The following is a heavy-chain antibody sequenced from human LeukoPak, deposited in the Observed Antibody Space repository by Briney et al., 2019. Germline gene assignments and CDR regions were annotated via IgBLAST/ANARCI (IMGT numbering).Heavy chain of an antibody. CDR1: GGSISSYC. Sequence: SETLSLTCTVSGGSISSYCWSWIRQPPGEGLEWIGYVSHSGSTNYNPSLKSRITISVDTSRGHFSLKLSSATAADTAVYYCARGERLGPDFWGQGTLVTVSS. J-gene: IGHJ4*02. V-gene: IGHV4-59*01. D-gene: IGHD1-1*01. CDR2: VSHSGST. CDR3: ARGERLGPDF.